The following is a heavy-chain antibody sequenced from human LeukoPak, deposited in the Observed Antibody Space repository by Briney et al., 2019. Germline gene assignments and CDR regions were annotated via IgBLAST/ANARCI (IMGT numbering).Heavy chain of an antibody. D-gene: IGHD5-24*01. CDR2: ISGSGGST. CDR1: GFIFRSYA. CDR3: AKDQGRWLQLPDAFDI. V-gene: IGHV3-23*01. J-gene: IGHJ3*02. Sequence: AGGSLRLSCVGSGFIFRSYAVTWVRQAPGKGLEWVSAISGSGGSTYYADSVKGRFTISRDNSKNTLYLQMNSLRAEDTAVYYCAKDQGRWLQLPDAFDIWGQGTMVTVSS.